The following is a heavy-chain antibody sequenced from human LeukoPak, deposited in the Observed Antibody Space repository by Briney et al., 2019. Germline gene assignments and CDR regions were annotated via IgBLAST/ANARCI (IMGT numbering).Heavy chain of an antibody. Sequence: SVKVSCKASGGTFSSYAISWVRRAPGQGLEWMGGIIPIFGTANYAQKFQGRVTITADESTSTAYMELSSLRSEDTAVYYCARVRYDRIAAAPHYYYYYGMDVWGQGTTVTVSS. D-gene: IGHD6-13*01. CDR1: GGTFSSYA. V-gene: IGHV1-69*01. J-gene: IGHJ6*02. CDR3: ARVRYDRIAAAPHYYYYYGMDV. CDR2: IIPIFGTA.